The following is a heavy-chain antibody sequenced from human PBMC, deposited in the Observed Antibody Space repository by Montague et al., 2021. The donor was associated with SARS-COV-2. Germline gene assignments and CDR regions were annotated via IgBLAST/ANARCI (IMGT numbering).Heavy chain of an antibody. V-gene: IGHV3-21*01. J-gene: IGHJ4*02. CDR1: GFTFSSYS. CDR3: TRDGEMATIRYYFDY. D-gene: IGHD5-24*01. CDR2: INTGGSYM. Sequence: PLRLSCAASGFTFSSYSMNWVRQAPGKGLEWVSSINTGGSYMYYADSVKGRFTISRDNAKKSLYLQMNSLKAEDTAVYFCTRDGEMATIRYYFDYWSQGTLVTVSS.